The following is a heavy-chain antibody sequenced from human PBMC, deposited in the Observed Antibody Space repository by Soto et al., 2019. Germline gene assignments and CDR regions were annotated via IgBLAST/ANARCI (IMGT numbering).Heavy chain of an antibody. D-gene: IGHD3-10*01. V-gene: IGHV1-46*03. CDR2: INPSGGST. CDR1: GYTFTSYY. CDR3: ARAHRGITMVRGVISQAYYYGMDV. J-gene: IGHJ6*02. Sequence: GASVKVSCKPSGYTFTSYYMHWVRQAPGQGLEWMGIINPSGGSTSYAQKFQGRVTMTRDTSTSTVYMELSSLRSEDTAVYYCARAHRGITMVRGVISQAYYYGMDVWGQGTTVTVSS.